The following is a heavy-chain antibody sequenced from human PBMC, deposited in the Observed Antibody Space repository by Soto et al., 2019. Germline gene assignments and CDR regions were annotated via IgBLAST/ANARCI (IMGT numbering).Heavy chain of an antibody. CDR2: ISGSGGST. V-gene: IGHV3-23*01. CDR3: AKDPPGIAQLARLYYFYGMDV. CDR1: GFTFSSYA. D-gene: IGHD6-13*01. Sequence: EVQLLEAGGGLLQPGGSLRLSCAASGFTFSSYAMSWVRQAPGKGLEWVSAISGSGGSTYYADSVKGRFTISREYSKNTRRLQMNRLRAEDTAVYYCAKDPPGIAQLARLYYFYGMDVWGQGTTVTVSS. J-gene: IGHJ6*02.